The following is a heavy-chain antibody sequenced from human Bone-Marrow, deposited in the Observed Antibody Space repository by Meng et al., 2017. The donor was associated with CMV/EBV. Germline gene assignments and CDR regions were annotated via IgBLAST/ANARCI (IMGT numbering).Heavy chain of an antibody. V-gene: IGHV3-48*03. D-gene: IGHD3-3*01. Sequence: GESLKISCAASGFTFSSYEMNWVRQAPGKGLEWVSYISSSGSTIYYADSVKGRFTISRDNAKNSLYLQMNSLRAEDTAVYYCARITIFGLVIGDDAFDIWGQGTMVTVSS. J-gene: IGHJ3*02. CDR1: GFTFSSYE. CDR2: ISSSGSTI. CDR3: ARITIFGLVIGDDAFDI.